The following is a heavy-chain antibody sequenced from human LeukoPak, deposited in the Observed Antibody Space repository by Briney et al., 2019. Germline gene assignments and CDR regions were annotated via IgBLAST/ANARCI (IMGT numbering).Heavy chain of an antibody. D-gene: IGHD6-13*01. J-gene: IGHJ6*02. CDR2: ISSSGSNI. Sequence: GGSLRLSCAASGFNFSSYEMNWVRQAPGKGLEWVSHISSSGSNIYYADSVKGRFTISRDNAKNSLFLQMNSLRAEDTAIYYCARGRRRQLTYFYYYHGMDVWGQGSPVTVSS. V-gene: IGHV3-48*03. CDR1: GFNFSSYE. CDR3: ARGRRRQLTYFYYYHGMDV.